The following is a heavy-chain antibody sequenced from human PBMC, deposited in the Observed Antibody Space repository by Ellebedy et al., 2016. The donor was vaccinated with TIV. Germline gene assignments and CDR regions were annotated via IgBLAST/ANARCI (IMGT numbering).Heavy chain of an antibody. Sequence: WESLKISCKASGYSFTNYWITWVRQMPGKGLESLGGIYPGDSDTKYSPSFQGQVTISADKSIHTAYLQWSSLKSSDTAINYCARRGYSGYEHSWFDSWGQGTLVTVSS. CDR1: GYSFTNYW. J-gene: IGHJ5*01. D-gene: IGHD5-12*01. V-gene: IGHV5-51*01. CDR2: IYPGDSDT. CDR3: ARRGYSGYEHSWFDS.